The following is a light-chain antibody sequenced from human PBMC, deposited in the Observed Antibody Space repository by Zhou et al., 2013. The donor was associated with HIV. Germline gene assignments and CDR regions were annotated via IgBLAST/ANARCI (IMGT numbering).Light chain of an antibody. Sequence: DIQMTQSPSSLSASVGDRVTITCRASQSISTSLNWYQQKPGKAPNLLIYAASSLQSGVPSRFSGSGSGTDFTLTISSLQPEDFATYYCQQSYSTLSLTFGGGTKVEIK. J-gene: IGKJ4*01. V-gene: IGKV1-39*01. CDR3: QQSYSTLSLT. CDR1: QSISTS. CDR2: AAS.